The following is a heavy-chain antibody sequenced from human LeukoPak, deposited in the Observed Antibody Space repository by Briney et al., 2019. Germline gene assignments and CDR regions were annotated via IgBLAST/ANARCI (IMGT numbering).Heavy chain of an antibody. Sequence: PGGSLGLSCAASGLTFSSYGMSWVRQAPGKGLEWVANIKQDGGEKYYVDSVKGRFTISRDNAKNSLFLQMNSLRAEDTAVYYCTRLGGSYYTYWGQGTLVTVSS. D-gene: IGHD1-26*01. CDR2: IKQDGGEK. CDR3: TRLGGSYYTY. V-gene: IGHV3-7*01. J-gene: IGHJ4*02. CDR1: GLTFSSYG.